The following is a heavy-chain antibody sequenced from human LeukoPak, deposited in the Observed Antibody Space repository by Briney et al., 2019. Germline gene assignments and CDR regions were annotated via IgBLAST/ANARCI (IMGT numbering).Heavy chain of an antibody. Sequence: QPGGSLRLSCAASGFTFSSYEMNWVRQAPGKGLEWVSAISGSGGSTYYADSVKGRFTISRDNSKNTLYLQMNSLRAEDTAVYYCAKSLDYYDSSGYQTHWGQGTLVTVSS. J-gene: IGHJ4*02. D-gene: IGHD3-22*01. CDR1: GFTFSSYE. CDR2: ISGSGGST. V-gene: IGHV3-23*01. CDR3: AKSLDYYDSSGYQTH.